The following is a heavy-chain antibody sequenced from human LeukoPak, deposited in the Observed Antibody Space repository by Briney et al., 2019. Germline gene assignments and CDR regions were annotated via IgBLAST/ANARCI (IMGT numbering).Heavy chain of an antibody. CDR1: GFTFSSYA. D-gene: IGHD2-2*01. CDR2: ISYDGSNK. J-gene: IGHJ6*03. V-gene: IGHV3-30*04. CDR3: ARDGVVVVPAAMGFYYYYYYMDV. Sequence: GGSLRLSCAASGFTFSSYAMHWVRQAPGKGLEWVAVISYDGSNKYYADSVKGRFTISRDNSKNTLYLQMNSLRAEDTAVYYCARDGVVVVPAAMGFYYYYYYMDVWGKGTTVTVSS.